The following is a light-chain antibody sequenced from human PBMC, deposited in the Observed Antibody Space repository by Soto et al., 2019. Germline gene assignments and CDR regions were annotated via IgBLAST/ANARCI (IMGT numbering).Light chain of an antibody. CDR3: QQYGSSPRT. CDR1: QSVSNN. V-gene: IGKV3-20*01. CDR2: GAS. Sequence: EIVMTQSPATLSVSPGESATLSCRASQSVSNNLAWYQQKPGQAPRLLIYGASSRATGIPDRFSGSGSGTDFTLTISRLEPEDFAVYYCQQYGSSPRTFGQGTKVDI. J-gene: IGKJ1*01.